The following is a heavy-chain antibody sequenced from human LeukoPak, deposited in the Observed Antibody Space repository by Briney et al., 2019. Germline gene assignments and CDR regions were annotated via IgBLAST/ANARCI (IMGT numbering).Heavy chain of an antibody. Sequence: ASVKVSCKASGYSFSGYYMHWVRQAPGQGLEWMGWINPNSGGTNYAQKFQGRVTMTRDTSISTAYMELSRLRSDDTAVYYCARDIVATQFDYWGQGTLVTVSS. CDR1: GYSFSGYY. D-gene: IGHD5-12*01. V-gene: IGHV1-2*02. J-gene: IGHJ4*02. CDR3: ARDIVATQFDY. CDR2: INPNSGGT.